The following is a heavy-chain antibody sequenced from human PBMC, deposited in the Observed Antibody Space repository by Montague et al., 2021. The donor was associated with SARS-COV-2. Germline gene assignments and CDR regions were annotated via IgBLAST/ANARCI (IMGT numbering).Heavy chain of an antibody. CDR2: ISHEGSYK. CDR1: GFTFSSYA. D-gene: IGHD3-9*01. Sequence: LSLSLSASGFTFSSYALHWVRQAPGKGLEWVADISHEGSYKYYADSVKGRFTISRDNSKNTLYLDMNSLRAEDTALYYCARDLESTGYFDPYYYHGMDVWGQGTTVTVSS. CDR3: ARDLESTGYFDPYYYHGMDV. V-gene: IGHV3-30*04. J-gene: IGHJ6*02.